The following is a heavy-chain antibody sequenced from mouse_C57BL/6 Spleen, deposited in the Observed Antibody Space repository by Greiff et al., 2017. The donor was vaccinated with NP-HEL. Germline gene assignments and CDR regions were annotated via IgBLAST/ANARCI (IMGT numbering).Heavy chain of an antibody. CDR3: ARSEGIYYGSSYDY. Sequence: QVQLQQSGAELVRPGTSVKVSCKASGYAFTNYLIEWVKQRPGQGLEWIGVINPGSGGTKYNEKFKGKETLTADKSSSTAYMQLSSLTSEDSAVYFCARSEGIYYGSSYDYWGQGTTLTVSS. J-gene: IGHJ2*01. CDR1: GYAFTNYL. CDR2: INPGSGGT. D-gene: IGHD1-1*01. V-gene: IGHV1-54*01.